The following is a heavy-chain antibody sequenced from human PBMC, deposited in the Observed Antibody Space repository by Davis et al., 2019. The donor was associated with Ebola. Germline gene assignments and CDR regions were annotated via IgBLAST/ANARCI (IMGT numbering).Heavy chain of an antibody. CDR2: INTYNGNT. Sequence: AASVKVSCKASGYTFKNYAISWVRQAPGQRLEWMGWINTYNGNTIYSQKFQGRLTMTTDTSTSTAYMELRSLRSDDTAIYYCARDSFCTYGVCNDRDFDYWGQGTLVTVSS. CDR3: ARDSFCTYGVCNDRDFDY. CDR1: GYTFKNYA. J-gene: IGHJ4*02. V-gene: IGHV1-18*01. D-gene: IGHD2-8*01.